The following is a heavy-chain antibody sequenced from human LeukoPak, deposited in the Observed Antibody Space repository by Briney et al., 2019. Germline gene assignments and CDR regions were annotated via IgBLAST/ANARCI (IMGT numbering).Heavy chain of an antibody. V-gene: IGHV3-74*01. J-gene: IGHJ4*02. CDR1: GFTFISYW. Sequence: GGSLILSCAASGFTFISYWMHWVRQAPGKGLVWVSRINSDGSTTSYAASVKGRFTISRDTAKNTLYLQMNSLRAEDTAVYYCARGHHYYDSSAYYYWGQGTLVTVSS. CDR2: INSDGSTT. D-gene: IGHD3-22*01. CDR3: ARGHHYYDSSAYYY.